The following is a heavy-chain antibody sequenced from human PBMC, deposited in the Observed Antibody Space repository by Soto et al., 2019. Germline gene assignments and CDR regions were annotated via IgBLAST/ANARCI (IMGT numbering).Heavy chain of an antibody. CDR1: GYSFTSYW. CDR3: GRLGYSGYDWEFDS. CDR2: FDPGESYT. V-gene: IGHV5-10-1*01. Sequence: GESLKLSCKGSGYSFTSYWISRVRPMPGQGLEWMGRFDPGESYTNYSPSFQGLVTISAAKSISTAYLEWSSLKAQETAMYYCGRLGYSGYDWEFDSWGQGTLVTVSS. D-gene: IGHD5-12*01. J-gene: IGHJ4*02.